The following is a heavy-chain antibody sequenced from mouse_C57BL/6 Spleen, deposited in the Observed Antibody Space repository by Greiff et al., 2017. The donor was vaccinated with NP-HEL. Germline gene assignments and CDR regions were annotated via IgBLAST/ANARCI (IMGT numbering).Heavy chain of an antibody. V-gene: IGHV5-4*03. J-gene: IGHJ3*01. D-gene: IGHD2-1*01. Sequence: EVKVEESGGGLVKPGGSLKFSCAASGFTFSSYAMSWVRQTPDKGLEWVATISDAGSYTNYPQNVKGRFTFSRDNAKNNAYLQMSHLKSEDSAVYYCARYDGNPWFAYWGQGTLVTVSA. CDR2: ISDAGSYT. CDR1: GFTFSSYA. CDR3: ARYDGNPWFAY.